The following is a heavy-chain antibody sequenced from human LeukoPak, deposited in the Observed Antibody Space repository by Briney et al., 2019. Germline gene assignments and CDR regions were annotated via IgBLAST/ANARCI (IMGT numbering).Heavy chain of an antibody. V-gene: IGHV3-21*01. CDR2: ITGDSSYI. J-gene: IGHJ4*02. D-gene: IGHD2-2*01. CDR3: ARYVLSSSTSYIDL. Sequence: GGSLRLSCAASGFTFSTYAMNWVRQAPGEGLKWVSCITGDSSYIYYADSVRGRFTISRDNAKNSLYLQMNSLRAEDTAVYYCARYVLSSSTSYIDLWGQGTLVPVSS. CDR1: GFTFSTYA.